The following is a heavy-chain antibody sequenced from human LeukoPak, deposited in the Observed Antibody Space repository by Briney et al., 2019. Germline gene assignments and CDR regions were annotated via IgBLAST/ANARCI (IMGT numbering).Heavy chain of an antibody. CDR1: GFTFSSYA. D-gene: IGHD6-6*01. V-gene: IGHV3-30-3*01. J-gene: IGHJ6*02. CDR3: ARDQLKNYGMDV. CDR2: ISYDGSNK. Sequence: PGGSLRLSCAASGFTFSSYAMHWVRQAPGKGMEWVAVISYDGSNKYYADSVKGRFTISRDNSKNTPYLQMNSLRAEDTAVYYCARDQLKNYGMDVWGQGTTVTVSS.